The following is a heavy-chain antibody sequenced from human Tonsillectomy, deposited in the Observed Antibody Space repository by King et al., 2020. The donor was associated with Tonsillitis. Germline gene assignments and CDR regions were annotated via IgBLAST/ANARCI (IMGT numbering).Heavy chain of an antibody. D-gene: IGHD6-6*01. V-gene: IGHV4-61*02. J-gene: IGHJ6*03. Sequence: QLQESGPGLVKPSQTLSLTCTVSGGSISSDIYYWSWIRQPAGKGLEWIGRVYSSGSTNYNPSLKSRVTISVDTPKNQFSLRLTSCTAADTAVYYCANVPTRSSYLDVWGKGTTVTVSS. CDR1: GGSISSDIYY. CDR3: ANVPTRSSYLDV. CDR2: VYSSGST.